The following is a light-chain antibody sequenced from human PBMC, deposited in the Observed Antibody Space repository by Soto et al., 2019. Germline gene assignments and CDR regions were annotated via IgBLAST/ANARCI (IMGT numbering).Light chain of an antibody. Sequence: DIQMTQSPSTLSASVGEGVTITCRASQSISSWLAWYQQKPGKAPNLLIYKASSLASGVPSRFGGSGSGTEFALTISRLQPDDFATYYCQHYNPYSEAFGQGTKVDIK. CDR2: KAS. J-gene: IGKJ1*01. V-gene: IGKV1-5*03. CDR3: QHYNPYSEA. CDR1: QSISSW.